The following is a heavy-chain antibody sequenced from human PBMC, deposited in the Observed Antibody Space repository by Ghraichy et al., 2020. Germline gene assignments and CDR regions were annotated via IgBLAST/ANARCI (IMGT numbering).Heavy chain of an antibody. CDR2: IYYSGST. Sequence: SETLSLTCTVSGGSISSSSYYWGWIRQPPRKGLEWIGSIYYSGSTYYNPSLKSRVTISVDTSKNQFSLKLSSVTAADTAVYYCASDPRAYYYGMDVWGQGTTVTVSS. V-gene: IGHV4-39*07. J-gene: IGHJ6*02. CDR1: GGSISSSSYY. CDR3: ASDPRAYYYGMDV.